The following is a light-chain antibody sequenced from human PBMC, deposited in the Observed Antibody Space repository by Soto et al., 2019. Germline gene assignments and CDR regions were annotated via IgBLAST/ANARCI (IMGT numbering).Light chain of an antibody. CDR1: QSLLHSNGYNY. V-gene: IGKV2-28*01. J-gene: IGKJ1*01. CDR3: MKARQGPWT. Sequence: DIVMTQSPLSLPVTPGEPASISCRSSQSLLHSNGYNYLDWYLQKPGQSPQLLISLGSNRASGVPDRFSGRGAGTDFTLKISRVEAEDVGVYYGMKARQGPWTGGQGTKVEIK. CDR2: LGS.